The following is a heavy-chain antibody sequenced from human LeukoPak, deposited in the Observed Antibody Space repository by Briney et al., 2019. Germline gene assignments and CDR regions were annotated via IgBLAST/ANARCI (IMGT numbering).Heavy chain of an antibody. CDR1: GFTFSSYA. V-gene: IGHV3-23*01. Sequence: GGSLRLSCAASGFTFSSYAMSWVRQAPGKGLEWVSAISGSGGSTYYADSVKGRSTISRDNSKNTLYRQMNSLRAEDTAVYYCARTSIAAREADYWGQGTLVTVSS. CDR3: ARTSIAAREADY. CDR2: ISGSGGST. J-gene: IGHJ4*02. D-gene: IGHD6-6*01.